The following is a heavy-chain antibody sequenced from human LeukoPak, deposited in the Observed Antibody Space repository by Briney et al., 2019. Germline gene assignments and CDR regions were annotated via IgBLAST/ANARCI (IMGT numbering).Heavy chain of an antibody. Sequence: PGGSLRLSCAASGFAVNTKFMHWVRQAPGKGLEWISVIYSGGLTYYADSVEGRFTISRDNSKNTLYLYMNSLRAEDTAVYYCARDEVKSGGGLESWGQGALVIVSS. CDR3: ARDEVKSGGGLES. V-gene: IGHV3-53*01. CDR2: IYSGGLT. J-gene: IGHJ4*02. D-gene: IGHD3-16*01. CDR1: GFAVNTKF.